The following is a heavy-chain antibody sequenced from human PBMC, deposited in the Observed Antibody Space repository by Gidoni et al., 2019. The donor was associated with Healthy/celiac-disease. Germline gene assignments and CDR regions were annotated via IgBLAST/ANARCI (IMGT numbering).Heavy chain of an antibody. CDR1: GYTFTSYD. D-gene: IGHD2-2*01. CDR2: MNPNSGNT. Sequence: QVQLVQSGAEVKKPGASVKVSCKASGYTFTSYDINWVRQATGQGLEWMGWMNPNSGNTGYAQKFQGRVTMTRNTSISTAYIGLSSLRSEDTAVYYCARYCSSTSCYVELYYYYGMDVWGQGTTVTVSS. CDR3: ARYCSSTSCYVELYYYYGMDV. V-gene: IGHV1-8*01. J-gene: IGHJ6*02.